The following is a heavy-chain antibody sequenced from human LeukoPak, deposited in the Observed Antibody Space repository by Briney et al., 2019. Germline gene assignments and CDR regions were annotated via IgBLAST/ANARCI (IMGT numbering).Heavy chain of an antibody. J-gene: IGHJ6*03. Sequence: SETLSLTWTVAGGSISSYYWSWIRQPPGKGLEWIGYIYYSGSTNYNPSLKSRVTISVYTSKNQFSLKLSSVTAADTAVYYCARDAYYGSGSYYNYYYYYYMDVWGKGTTVTVSS. CDR1: GGSISSYY. V-gene: IGHV4-59*01. CDR2: IYYSGST. CDR3: ARDAYYGSGSYYNYYYYYYMDV. D-gene: IGHD3-10*01.